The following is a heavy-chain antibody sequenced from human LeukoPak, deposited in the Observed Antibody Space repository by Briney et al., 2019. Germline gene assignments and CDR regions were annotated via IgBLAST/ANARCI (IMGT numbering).Heavy chain of an antibody. D-gene: IGHD5-18*01. V-gene: IGHV1-2*02. J-gene: IGHJ6*03. CDR2: INPNSGGT. CDR1: GYTFTSD. Sequence: ASVKVSCKASGYTFTSDVNWVRQATGQGLEWMGWINPNSGGTNYAQKFQGRVTMTRDTSISTAYMELSRLRSDDTAVYYCARGGYSYGYRPLYYYYYYMDVWGKGTTVTVSS. CDR3: ARGGYSYGYRPLYYYYYYMDV.